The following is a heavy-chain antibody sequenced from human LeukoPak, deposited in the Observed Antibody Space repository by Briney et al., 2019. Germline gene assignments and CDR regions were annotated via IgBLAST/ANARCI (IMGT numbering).Heavy chain of an antibody. D-gene: IGHD1-1*01. J-gene: IGHJ4*02. V-gene: IGHV3-23*01. Sequence: GGSLRLSCAASGFTFSNYGLSWVRQAPGKGLEWVSTISNSDNKPYYADSVKGRFTISRDNSKNTLHLQMNSLTAEDTAIYYCAKATGTLGNWGQGTLVTVSS. CDR2: ISNSDNKP. CDR1: GFTFSNYG. CDR3: AKATGTLGN.